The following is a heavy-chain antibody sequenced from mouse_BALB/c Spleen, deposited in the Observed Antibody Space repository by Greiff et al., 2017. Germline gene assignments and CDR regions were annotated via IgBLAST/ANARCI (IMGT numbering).Heavy chain of an antibody. CDR2: ISSGGGNT. Sequence: EVQGVESGGGLVKPGGSLKLSCAASGFTFSSYTMSWVRQTPEKRLEWVATISSGGGNTYYPDSVKGRFTISRDNAKNNLYLQMSSLRSEDTALYYCARYNDYDGYYAMDYWGQGTSVTVSS. J-gene: IGHJ4*01. V-gene: IGHV5-9*03. D-gene: IGHD2-4*01. CDR1: GFTFSSYT. CDR3: ARYNDYDGYYAMDY.